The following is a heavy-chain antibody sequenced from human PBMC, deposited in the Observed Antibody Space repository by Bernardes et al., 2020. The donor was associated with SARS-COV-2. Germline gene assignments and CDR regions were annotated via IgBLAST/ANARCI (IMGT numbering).Heavy chain of an antibody. J-gene: IGHJ5*02. CDR1: GFSLSTNGVG. Sequence: SGPTLVKPTQTLTLTCTFSGFSLSTNGVGVGWIRQPPGRALEWLGLIYWDDDKRYRSSLKSRLTITKDTSKNQVVLTMTNMDPVDTATYYCAHVDTALVAPHNWFDPWGQGTRVTVSS. V-gene: IGHV2-5*02. D-gene: IGHD5-18*01. CDR2: IYWDDDK. CDR3: AHVDTALVAPHNWFDP.